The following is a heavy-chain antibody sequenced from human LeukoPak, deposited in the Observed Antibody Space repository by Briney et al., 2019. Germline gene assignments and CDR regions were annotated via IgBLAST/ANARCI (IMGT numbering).Heavy chain of an antibody. J-gene: IGHJ5*01. Sequence: EPSETLSLTCSVSGDSISSRPYYWTWVRQHPEKGLDWIGYYWNSGSTNCNPALKRRRSISVDASKNQFSLKLTSVTDADTAIYYCARDVSSIFPTGIDPWGQGILVIVSS. CDR2: YWNSGST. CDR3: ARDVSSIFPTGIDP. D-gene: IGHD1-14*01. CDR1: GDSISSRPYY. V-gene: IGHV4-31*03.